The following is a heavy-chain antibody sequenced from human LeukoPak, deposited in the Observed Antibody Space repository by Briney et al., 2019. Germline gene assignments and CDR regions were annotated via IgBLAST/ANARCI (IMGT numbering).Heavy chain of an antibody. V-gene: IGHV4-4*07. CDR2: SYTSGST. D-gene: IGHD5-18*01. CDR3: ARVHPRRYSYGHSAFDI. J-gene: IGHJ3*02. CDR1: GGFISSYY. Sequence: SETLSLTCTVSGGFISSYYWSWIRQPAGKGLEWIGRSYTSGSTNYNPSLKGRVTMSVDTSKNQFSLKLSSVTAADTAVYYCARVHPRRYSYGHSAFDIWGQGTMVTVSS.